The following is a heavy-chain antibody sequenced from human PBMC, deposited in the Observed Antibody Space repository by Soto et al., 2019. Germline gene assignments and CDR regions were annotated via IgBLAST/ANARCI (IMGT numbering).Heavy chain of an antibody. D-gene: IGHD6-6*01. CDR1: GFTFSTYA. V-gene: IGHV3-23*01. CDR3: VKGQSSSWSQTGSMDV. J-gene: IGHJ6*02. CDR2: IDDSGVST. Sequence: EVQLLESGGGLVQPGGSLRLSCAASGFTFSTYAMSWVRQAPGKGLEWVSGIDDSGVSTYYADSVKGRLTISRDNSKNTLYLQMGSLRAEDTAVYYCVKGQSSSWSQTGSMDVWGQGTTVTVSS.